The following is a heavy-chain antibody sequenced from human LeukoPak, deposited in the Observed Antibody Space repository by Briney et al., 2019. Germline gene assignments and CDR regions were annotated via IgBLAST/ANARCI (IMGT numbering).Heavy chain of an antibody. D-gene: IGHD4-11*01. CDR3: ARDTAKMTTFDP. J-gene: IGHJ5*02. V-gene: IGHV4-39*07. Sequence: PSETLSLTCTVSGGSISSSSYYWGWIRQPPGKGLEWIGSIYYSGSTYYNPSLKSRVTISVDTSKNQFSLKLSSVTAADTAVYYCARDTAKMTTFDPWGQGTLVTVSS. CDR2: IYYSGST. CDR1: GGSISSSSYY.